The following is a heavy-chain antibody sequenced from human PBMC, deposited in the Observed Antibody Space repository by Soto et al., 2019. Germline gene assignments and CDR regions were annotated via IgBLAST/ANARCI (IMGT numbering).Heavy chain of an antibody. V-gene: IGHV4-59*08. J-gene: IGHJ5*02. CDR2: IYYSGST. CDR3: ARLLAAGTEGWFAP. D-gene: IGHD6-13*01. CDR1: GGSISSYY. Sequence: SETLSLTCTVSGGSISSYYWSWIRQPPGKGLEWIGYIYYSGSTNYNPSLKSRVTISVDTSKNRFSLKLTSVTAADTAVYYCARLLAAGTEGWFAPWGQGTLVTVSS.